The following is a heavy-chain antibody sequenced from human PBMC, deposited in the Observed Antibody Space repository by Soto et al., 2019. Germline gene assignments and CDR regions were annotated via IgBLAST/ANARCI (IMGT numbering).Heavy chain of an antibody. V-gene: IGHV4-30-4*01. CDR2: IYYSGST. J-gene: IGHJ3*02. CDR1: GGSISSGDYY. D-gene: IGHD3-3*01. Sequence: SETLSLTCTVSGGSISSGDYYWSWIRQPPGKGLEWIGYIYYSGSTYYNPSLKSRVTISVDTSKNQFSLKLSSVTAADTAVYYCARGERYYDFWSGYPGHAFDIWGQGTMVTVS. CDR3: ARGERYYDFWSGYPGHAFDI.